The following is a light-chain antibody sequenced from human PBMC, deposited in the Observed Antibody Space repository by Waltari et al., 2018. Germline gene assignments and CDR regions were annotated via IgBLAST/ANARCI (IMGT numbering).Light chain of an antibody. CDR3: HHYYIPPLT. Sequence: DIVLTQSPDPLAVSLGERATINCQSSQSPLSSFNSKPYIAWYQQKPGQPPKLLINWASARGSGVPERFSGSGSETDFTLTISSLQAEDVAVYYCHHYYIPPLTFGQGTRLEIK. V-gene: IGKV4-1*01. CDR1: QSPLSSFNSKPY. CDR2: WAS. J-gene: IGKJ5*01.